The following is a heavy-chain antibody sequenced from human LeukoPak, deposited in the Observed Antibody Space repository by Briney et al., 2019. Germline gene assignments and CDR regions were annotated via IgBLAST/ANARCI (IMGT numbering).Heavy chain of an antibody. CDR2: ISSSGSTI. CDR1: GLTFSSYE. J-gene: IGHJ4*02. Sequence: PGGSLRLSGAASGLTFSSYEMTWVRQAPGKGLEWVSYISSSGSTIYYADSVKGRFTISRDKAKNSLYLQMNSLRAEDTAVYYCARDRSPHYYDSSGYYSCFDYWGQGTLVTVSS. D-gene: IGHD3-22*01. V-gene: IGHV3-48*03. CDR3: ARDRSPHYYDSSGYYSCFDY.